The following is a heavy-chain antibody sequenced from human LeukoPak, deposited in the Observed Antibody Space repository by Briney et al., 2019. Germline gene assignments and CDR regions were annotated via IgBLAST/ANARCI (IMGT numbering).Heavy chain of an antibody. Sequence: GGSLRLSCAASGFTFSSYSMNWVRQAPGKGLEWVSSISSSSSYIYYADSVKGRFTISRDNAKNSLYLQMNSLRAEDTAVYYCTRDRGFGLYSSSFDYWGQGTLVTVSS. CDR2: ISSSSSYI. CDR3: TRDRGFGLYSSSFDY. V-gene: IGHV3-21*01. CDR1: GFTFSSYS. J-gene: IGHJ4*02. D-gene: IGHD6-6*01.